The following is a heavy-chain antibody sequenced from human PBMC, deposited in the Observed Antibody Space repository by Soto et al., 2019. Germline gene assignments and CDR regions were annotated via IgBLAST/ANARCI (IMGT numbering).Heavy chain of an antibody. CDR2: INPNSGGT. J-gene: IGHJ4*02. CDR1: GYTFTGYY. V-gene: IGHV1-2*04. D-gene: IGHD4-17*01. Sequence: ASVKVSCKASGYTFTGYYMHWVRQAPGQGLEWMGWINPNSGGTNYAQKFQGWVTMTRDTSISTAYMELSRLRSDDTAVYYCARDVTTVVTPGYYFDYWGQGTLVTVSS. CDR3: ARDVTTVVTPGYYFDY.